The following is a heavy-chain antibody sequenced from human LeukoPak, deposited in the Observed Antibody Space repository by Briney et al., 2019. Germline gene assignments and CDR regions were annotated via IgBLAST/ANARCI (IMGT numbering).Heavy chain of an antibody. Sequence: PSETLSLTCAVSGVAISRGGYAWNWIRQPPGKGLEWIAYIYHSGTTYYNPSLKSRATISVDTSKNQFSLKLSSVTAADTAVYYCARRITMIVGTSSYWYFDLWGRGTLVTVSS. CDR2: IYHSGTT. CDR3: ARRITMIVGTSSYWYFDL. CDR1: GVAISRGGYA. V-gene: IGHV4-30-4*07. D-gene: IGHD3-22*01. J-gene: IGHJ2*01.